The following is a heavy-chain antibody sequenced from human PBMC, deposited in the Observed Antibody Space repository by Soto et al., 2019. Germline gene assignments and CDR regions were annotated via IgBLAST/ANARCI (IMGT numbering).Heavy chain of an antibody. V-gene: IGHV1-18*01. CDR1: GYTFTSYG. CDR3: ARGGKYCTNGVCSLYGMDV. CDR2: ISAYNGNT. Sequence: QVQLVQSGAEVKKPGASVKVSCKASGYTFTSYGISWVRQAPGQGLEWMGWISAYNGNTNYAQKFQGRVTMTTDTSTSTAYMEPRSLRSDDTAVYYCARGGKYCTNGVCSLYGMDVWGQGTTVTVSS. D-gene: IGHD2-8*01. J-gene: IGHJ6*02.